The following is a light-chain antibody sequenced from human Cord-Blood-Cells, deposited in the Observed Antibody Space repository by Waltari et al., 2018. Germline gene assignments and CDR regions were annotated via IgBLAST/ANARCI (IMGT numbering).Light chain of an antibody. Sequence: QSVLTQPPSASGTPGQRVTISCSGSSSNIGSNYVSCYQQLPGTAPNLLIYRNNQRPSGVPDRFSGSKSGTSASLAISGLRSEDEADYYCAAWDDSLSGPGVFGGGTKLTVL. J-gene: IGLJ3*02. CDR2: RNN. CDR3: AAWDDSLSGPGV. V-gene: IGLV1-47*01. CDR1: SSNIGSNY.